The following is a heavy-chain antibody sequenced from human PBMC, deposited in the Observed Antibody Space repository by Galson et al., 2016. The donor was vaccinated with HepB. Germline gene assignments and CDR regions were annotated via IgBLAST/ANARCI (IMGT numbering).Heavy chain of an antibody. J-gene: IGHJ6*02. V-gene: IGHV3-7*03. CDR1: GFTFSGYG. Sequence: SLRLSCAASGFTFSGYGMHWVRQAPGKGLEWVANIKQDGSVTHYVDSVKGRFTISRDTSKNTVFLQMNSLRGEDTAVYYCARDPGFRNGMDVWGQGTTVTVS. CDR3: ARDPGFRNGMDV. CDR2: IKQDGSVT.